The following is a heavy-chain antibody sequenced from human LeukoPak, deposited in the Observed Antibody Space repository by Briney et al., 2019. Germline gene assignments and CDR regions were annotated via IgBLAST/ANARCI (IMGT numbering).Heavy chain of an antibody. D-gene: IGHD3-3*01. CDR1: GFTFTSSA. V-gene: IGHV1-58*02. Sequence: SVKVSCKASGFTFTSSAMQWLRHARGQRLEWIGWIVVGSGNTNYAQKFQERVTITRDMSTSTAYMELSSLRSEDTAVYYCAADYDFWSALTWGQGTLVTVSS. CDR3: AADYDFWSALT. J-gene: IGHJ5*02. CDR2: IVVGSGNT.